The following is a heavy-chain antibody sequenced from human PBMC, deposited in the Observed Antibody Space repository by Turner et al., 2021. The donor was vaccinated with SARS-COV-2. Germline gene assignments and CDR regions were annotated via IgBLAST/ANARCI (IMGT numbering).Heavy chain of an antibody. CDR1: GGSISSTNW. CDR2: IYHSGNT. V-gene: IGHV4-4*02. CDR3: ATKYCSGGSCSYFDY. D-gene: IGHD2-15*01. J-gene: IGHJ4*02. Sequence: QVQLQDSGPGLVKPSGTLSLTCAVSGGSISSTNWWSWVRQPPGKGLEWIGEIYHSGNTTYNPSLKSRVTIAVDKSKNQFSLKLSSVTAADTAVYYCATKYCSGGSCSYFDYWGQGTLVTVSS.